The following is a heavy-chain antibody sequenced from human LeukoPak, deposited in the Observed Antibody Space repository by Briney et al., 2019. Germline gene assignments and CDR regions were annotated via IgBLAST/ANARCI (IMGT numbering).Heavy chain of an antibody. Sequence: SETLSLTCNVSGASMSNYYWVWIRQPPGKGLEWIGYIYDSGSTNYNPSLKSRVTISVDTSKNQFSLKLSSVTAADTAVYYCACLTTADAFDIWGQGTMVTVSS. D-gene: IGHD3-22*01. V-gene: IGHV4-59*01. CDR2: IYDSGST. CDR3: ACLTTADAFDI. CDR1: GASMSNYY. J-gene: IGHJ3*02.